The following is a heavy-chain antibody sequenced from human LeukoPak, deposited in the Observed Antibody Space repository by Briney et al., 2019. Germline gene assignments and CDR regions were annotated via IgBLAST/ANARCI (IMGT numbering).Heavy chain of an antibody. V-gene: IGHV3-15*01. CDR3: TTATKSGTYSRGY. Sequence: GGSLRLSCAASGSTFSNDWMNWVRQAPGKGLEWVGRIKSKTDGGTTDYAAPVKGRFTISRDDSKNTLYLQMNSLKTEDTAVYYCTTATKSGTYSRGYWGQGTLVTVSS. CDR2: IKSKTDGGTT. D-gene: IGHD1-26*01. CDR1: GSTFSNDW. J-gene: IGHJ4*02.